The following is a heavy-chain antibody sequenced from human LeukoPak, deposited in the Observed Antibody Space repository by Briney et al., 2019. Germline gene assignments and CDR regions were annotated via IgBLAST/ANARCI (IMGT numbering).Heavy chain of an antibody. D-gene: IGHD2-2*01. J-gene: IGHJ6*02. Sequence: SETLSLTCSVSGGSISSFSCYWGWIRQPPGKGLEWIGSIYYSGSTYYNPSLKSRVAISVDTSKNQFSLKLSSVTAADTAVYYCARVGRSRNYYYYYGMDVWGQGTTVTVSS. CDR1: GGSISSFSCY. V-gene: IGHV4-39*01. CDR3: ARVGRSRNYYYYYGMDV. CDR2: IYYSGST.